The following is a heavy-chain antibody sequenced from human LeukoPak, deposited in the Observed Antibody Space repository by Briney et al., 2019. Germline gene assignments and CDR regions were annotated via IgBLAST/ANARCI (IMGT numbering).Heavy chain of an antibody. CDR2: IYTSGST. D-gene: IGHD3-22*01. Sequence: SETLSLTCTVSGGSISSGSYYWSWIRQPAGKGLEWIGRIYTSGSTNYNPSLKSRVTISVDTSKNQFSLRLSSVTAADTAVYYCARDDSSGYYYFDYWGQGTLVTVSS. V-gene: IGHV4-61*02. CDR3: ARDDSSGYYYFDY. CDR1: GGSISSGSYY. J-gene: IGHJ4*02.